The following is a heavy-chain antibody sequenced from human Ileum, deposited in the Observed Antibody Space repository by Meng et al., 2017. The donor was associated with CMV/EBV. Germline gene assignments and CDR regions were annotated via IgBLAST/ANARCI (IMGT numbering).Heavy chain of an antibody. V-gene: IGHV1-2*02. CDR1: GGTFSSYA. CDR2: INPNSGST. D-gene: IGHD1-26*01. J-gene: IGHJ6*02. CDR3: ARGSVSSLYGMDV. Sequence: ASVKVSCKASGGTFSSYAISWVRQAPGQGLEWMGWINPNSGSTNYAQKFQGRVTMTRDTSISTAYMELSRLRSDDTAVYYCARGSVSSLYGMDVWGQGTTVTVSS.